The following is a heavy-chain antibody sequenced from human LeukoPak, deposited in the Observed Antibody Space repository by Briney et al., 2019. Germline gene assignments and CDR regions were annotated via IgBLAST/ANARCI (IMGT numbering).Heavy chain of an antibody. V-gene: IGHV1-2*06. Sequence: ASVKVSCKASGYTFTGYYMHWVRQAPGQGLEWMGRINPNSGGTNYAQKFQGRVTMTRDMSISTAYMELSRLRSDDTAVYYCARDDWGDYWYFDLWGRGTLVTVSS. CDR2: INPNSGGT. CDR1: GYTFTGYY. CDR3: ARDDWGDYWYFDL. J-gene: IGHJ2*01. D-gene: IGHD3-9*01.